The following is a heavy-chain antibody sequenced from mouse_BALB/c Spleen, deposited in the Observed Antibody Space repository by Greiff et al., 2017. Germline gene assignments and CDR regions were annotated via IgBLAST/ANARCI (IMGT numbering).Heavy chain of an antibody. D-gene: IGHD1-1*01. CDR3: ARDYYGSSYPFAY. CDR2: ICSGGGST. Sequence: EVMLVESGGGLVKPGGSLKLSCAASGFAFSSYDMSWVRQTPEKRLEWVAYICSGGGSTYYPDTVKGRFTISRDNAKNTLYLQMSSLKSEDTAMYYCARDYYGSSYPFAYWGQGTLVTVSA. V-gene: IGHV5-12-1*01. J-gene: IGHJ3*01. CDR1: GFAFSSYD.